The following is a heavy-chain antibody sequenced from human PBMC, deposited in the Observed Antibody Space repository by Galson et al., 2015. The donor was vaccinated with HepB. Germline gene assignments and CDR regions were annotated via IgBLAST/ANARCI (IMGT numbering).Heavy chain of an antibody. CDR3: ARVGLYYDFWSGYYPGGWFDP. Sequence: QSGAEVKKPGESLKISCTGSGYSFTSYWIGWVRQMPGKGLAWMGIIYPGDSDTRYSPSFQGQVTISADKSISTAYLQWSSLKASDTAMYYCARVGLYYDFWSGYYPGGWFDPWGQGTLVTVSS. D-gene: IGHD3-3*01. CDR1: GYSFTSYW. V-gene: IGHV5-51*01. J-gene: IGHJ5*02. CDR2: IYPGDSDT.